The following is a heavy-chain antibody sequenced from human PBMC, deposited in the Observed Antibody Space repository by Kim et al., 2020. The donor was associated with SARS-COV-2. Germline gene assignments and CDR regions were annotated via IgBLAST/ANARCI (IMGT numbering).Heavy chain of an antibody. Sequence: GSTSCNPSPKSRITISVDTSRNQFSLKMSSVTAADTAVYYCAREYSAFDRWGQGGRVTVSS. CDR3: AREYSAFDR. D-gene: IGHD2-21*01. V-gene: IGHV4-59*01. J-gene: IGHJ5*02. CDR2: GST.